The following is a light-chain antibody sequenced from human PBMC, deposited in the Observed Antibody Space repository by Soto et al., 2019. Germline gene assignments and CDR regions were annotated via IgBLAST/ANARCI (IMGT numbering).Light chain of an antibody. CDR3: QQYNKWPRT. CDR2: GTF. J-gene: IGKJ4*02. Sequence: EIVMTQSPATQSVSAGERSTLSCRASQSVSSDLAWYHQKPGQAPRLVIYGTFTRATGIPARFSGSGSGTEFTLTISSLQSEDFAVYYCQQYNKWPRTFGGGTKVDIK. V-gene: IGKV3-15*01. CDR1: QSVSSD.